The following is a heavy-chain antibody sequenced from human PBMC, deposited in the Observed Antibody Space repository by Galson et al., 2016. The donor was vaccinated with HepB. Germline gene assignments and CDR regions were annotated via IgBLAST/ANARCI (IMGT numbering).Heavy chain of an antibody. CDR1: GGFINAGGYS. CDR3: AREPSSEDVYFDN. D-gene: IGHD6-19*01. J-gene: IGHJ4*02. V-gene: IGHV4-30-2*01. Sequence: TLSLTCAISGGFINAGGYSWTWVRQPPGKGLEWIGFISQDGRTDYTPSLRSRVTISLDRSNNRFSLNLTSVTAADTAMYYCAREPSSEDVYFDNWGRGTLVTVTS. CDR2: ISQDGRT.